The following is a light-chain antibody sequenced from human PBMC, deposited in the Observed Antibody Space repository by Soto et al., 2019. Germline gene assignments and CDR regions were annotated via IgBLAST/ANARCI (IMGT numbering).Light chain of an antibody. CDR2: DAS. J-gene: IGKJ1*01. V-gene: IGKV1-5*01. CDR3: QQYNSYSWT. Sequence: DIQMTQSPSTLPASVGDRVTITCRASQGISNWLAWYQQKPGKAPKLLIYDASSLESGVPSRFSGSGSGTEFTLTISSLQPDDFATYYCQQYNSYSWTFGQGTKVDIK. CDR1: QGISNW.